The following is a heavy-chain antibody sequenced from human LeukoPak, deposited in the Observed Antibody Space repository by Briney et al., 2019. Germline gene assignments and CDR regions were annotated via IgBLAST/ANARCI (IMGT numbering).Heavy chain of an antibody. J-gene: IGHJ4*02. CDR3: ATSPYYYDSSGYYRY. CDR1: GYTLTKLS. CDR2: FDPEDGET. V-gene: IGHV1-24*01. D-gene: IGHD3-22*01. Sequence: ASVKVSCKVSGYTLTKLSMHWVRQAPGKGLEWMGGFDPEDGETIYAQKFQGRVTMTEDTSTDTAYMELSSLRSEDTAVYYCATSPYYYDSSGYYRYWGQGTLVTVSS.